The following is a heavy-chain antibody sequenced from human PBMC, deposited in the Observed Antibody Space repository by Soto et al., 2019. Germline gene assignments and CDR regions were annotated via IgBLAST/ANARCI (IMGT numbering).Heavy chain of an antibody. D-gene: IGHD1-26*01. J-gene: IGHJ4*02. Sequence: QVQLQESGPGVVKTSGTLSLTCAVSGGSVSSDYWWRWFRLPPGKGLEWIGEIYHRGRTNYNPSLKSRVTISLDKSQNQLSLILNSVTAADTAVYYCARDRPSYGRNFDYWGQGTLVTVSS. CDR1: GGSVSSDYW. CDR3: ARDRPSYGRNFDY. V-gene: IGHV4-4*02. CDR2: IYHRGRT.